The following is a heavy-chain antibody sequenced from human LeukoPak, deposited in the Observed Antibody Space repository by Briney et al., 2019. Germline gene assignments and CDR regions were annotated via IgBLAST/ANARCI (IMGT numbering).Heavy chain of an antibody. D-gene: IGHD4-17*01. CDR2: IFSNDEK. V-gene: IGHV2-26*01. Sequence: ESGPTLVNPTETLTLTCTVSGFSLSNARMGVSWIRQPPGKALEWLAHIFSNDEKSYSTSLKSRLTISKDTSKSQVVLTMTNMGPVDTATYYCAREGGRYGDRDWYFDLWGRGTLVTVSS. J-gene: IGHJ2*01. CDR3: AREGGRYGDRDWYFDL. CDR1: GFSLSNARMG.